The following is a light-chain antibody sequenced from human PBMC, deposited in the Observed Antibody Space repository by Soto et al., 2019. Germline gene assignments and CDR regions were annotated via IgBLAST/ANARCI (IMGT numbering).Light chain of an antibody. Sequence: DIQMTQSPSSLSASVGDRVTITCRASQGISNYLAWYQQKPGQVPKLLIYAASALHSGVTSRFSGGGSGTDFTLTISSLQPEDVATYYCQRYNRTPLTFGQGTKVEIK. CDR3: QRYNRTPLT. CDR2: AAS. J-gene: IGKJ1*01. V-gene: IGKV1-27*01. CDR1: QGISNY.